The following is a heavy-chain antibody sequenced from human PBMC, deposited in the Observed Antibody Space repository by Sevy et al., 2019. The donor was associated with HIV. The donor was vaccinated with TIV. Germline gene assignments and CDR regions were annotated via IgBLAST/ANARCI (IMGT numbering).Heavy chain of an antibody. J-gene: IGHJ4*02. Sequence: GGSLRLSCATSGFTFGTHAMSWVRQAPGKGLEWVSSISSSSIYIYYADSVKGRFTISRDNAKNSLYLQMNSLRAEDTAVYYCARDPGFYCSGGSCYPRYYFDYWGQGTLVTVSS. CDR1: GFTFGTHA. D-gene: IGHD2-15*01. CDR3: ARDPGFYCSGGSCYPRYYFDY. CDR2: ISSSSIYI. V-gene: IGHV3-21*01.